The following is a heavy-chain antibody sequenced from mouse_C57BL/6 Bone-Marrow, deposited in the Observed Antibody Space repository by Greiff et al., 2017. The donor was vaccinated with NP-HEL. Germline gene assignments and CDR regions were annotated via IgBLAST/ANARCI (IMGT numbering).Heavy chain of an antibody. V-gene: IGHV1-64*01. Sequence: QVQLKQSGAELVKPGASVKLSCKASGYTFTSYWMHWVKQRPGQGLEWIGMIHPNSGSTNYNEKFKSKATLTVDKSSSTAYMQLSSLTSEDSAVYYCARENYSNLYYFDYWGQGTTLTVSS. D-gene: IGHD2-5*01. J-gene: IGHJ2*01. CDR3: ARENYSNLYYFDY. CDR1: GYTFTSYW. CDR2: IHPNSGST.